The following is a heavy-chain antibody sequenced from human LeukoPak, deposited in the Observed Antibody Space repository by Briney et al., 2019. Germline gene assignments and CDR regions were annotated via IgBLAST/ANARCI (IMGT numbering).Heavy chain of an antibody. CDR3: ARASDYDFWSGPLYGMDV. CDR1: GFTFTSYG. Sequence: GGSLRLSCAASGFTFTSYGMHWVRQAPGKGLEWVAVILYDGTNKYYVDSVKGRFTISRDNSKNTLYLQMNSLRAEDTAVYYCARASDYDFWSGPLYGMDVWGQGTTVTVSS. CDR2: ILYDGTNK. D-gene: IGHD3-3*01. V-gene: IGHV3-30*03. J-gene: IGHJ6*02.